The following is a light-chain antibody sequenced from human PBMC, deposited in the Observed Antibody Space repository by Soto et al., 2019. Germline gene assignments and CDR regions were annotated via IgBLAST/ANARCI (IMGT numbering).Light chain of an antibody. CDR2: DAS. CDR1: QSVSSY. J-gene: IGKJ4*01. Sequence: EIVLTQSPATLSLSPGERATLYCRASQSVSSYLAWYQHKPGQAPRLLIYDASNRATGIPARFSGSGSGTDFTLTISSLEPEDFAVYYCQQRSNWAPLTFGGGTKVEIK. V-gene: IGKV3-11*01. CDR3: QQRSNWAPLT.